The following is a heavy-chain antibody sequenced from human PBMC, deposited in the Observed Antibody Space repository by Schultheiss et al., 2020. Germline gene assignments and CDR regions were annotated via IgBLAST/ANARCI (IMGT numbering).Heavy chain of an antibody. Sequence: SETLSLTCAVSGGSISSSNWWSWVRQPPGKGLEWIGYIYYSGSTYYNPSLKSRVTISVDTSKNQFSLRLNSVTAADTAVYYCARYGCSSTSCYTEDNWFDPWGQGTLVTVSS. V-gene: IGHV4-4*02. J-gene: IGHJ5*02. D-gene: IGHD2-2*02. CDR3: ARYGCSSTSCYTEDNWFDP. CDR1: GGSISSSNW. CDR2: IYYSGST.